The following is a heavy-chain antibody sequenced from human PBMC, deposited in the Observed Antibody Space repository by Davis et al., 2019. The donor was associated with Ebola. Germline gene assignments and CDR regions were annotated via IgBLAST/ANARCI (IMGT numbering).Heavy chain of an antibody. V-gene: IGHV6-1*01. CDR2: TYYRSKWYH. D-gene: IGHD2-2*01. CDR3: ARVWLGIRKYQLHSNWFDP. J-gene: IGHJ5*02. Sequence: SQTLSLTCAISGDSVSSNSAAWNWIRQSPSRGLEWLGRTYYRSKWYHDYAVSVKSRITINPDTSKNQFPLQLNSVTPEDTAVYYCARVWLGIRKYQLHSNWFDPWGQGTLVTVSS. CDR1: GDSVSSNSAA.